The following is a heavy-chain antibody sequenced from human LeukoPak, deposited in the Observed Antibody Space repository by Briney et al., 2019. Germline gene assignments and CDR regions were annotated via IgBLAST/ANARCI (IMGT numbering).Heavy chain of an antibody. CDR3: ARDLGQEWYFDY. J-gene: IGHJ4*02. V-gene: IGHV4-61*01. CDR1: GGSVSSGSYY. D-gene: IGHD3-3*01. CDR2: IYYSGST. Sequence: SETLPLTCSVSGGSVSSGSYYWSWIRQPPGKGLEWIGYIYYSGSTNYNPSLKSRVTISVDTSKNQFSLKLSSVTAADTAVYYCARDLGQEWYFDYWGQGTLVTVSS.